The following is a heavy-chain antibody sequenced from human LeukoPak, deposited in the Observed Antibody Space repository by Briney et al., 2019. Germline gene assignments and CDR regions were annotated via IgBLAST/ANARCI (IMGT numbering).Heavy chain of an antibody. CDR2: IYYSGST. CDR1: GGSISSSSYY. J-gene: IGHJ3*02. Sequence: SETLSLTCTVSGGSISSSSYYWGWIRQPPGKGLEWIGSIYYSGSTYYNPSLKSRVTISVDTSKNQFSLKLSSVTAADTAVYYCARLCEGKNYYDSSGPSLGAFDIWDQGTMVTVSS. D-gene: IGHD3-22*01. V-gene: IGHV4-39*01. CDR3: ARLCEGKNYYDSSGPSLGAFDI.